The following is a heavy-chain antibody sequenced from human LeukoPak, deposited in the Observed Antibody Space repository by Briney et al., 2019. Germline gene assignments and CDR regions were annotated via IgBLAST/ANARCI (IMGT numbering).Heavy chain of an antibody. CDR1: GGSISSYY. V-gene: IGHV4-59*01. CDR3: ARAVDIVATGGSFDY. J-gene: IGHJ4*02. D-gene: IGHD5-12*01. CDR2: IYYSGST. Sequence: SETLSLTCTVSGGSISSYYWSWIRQPPGKGLEWIGYIYYSGSTNYNPSLKSRVTISVDTSKNQFSLKLSSVTAADTAVYYCARAVDIVATGGSFDYWGQGTLVTVSS.